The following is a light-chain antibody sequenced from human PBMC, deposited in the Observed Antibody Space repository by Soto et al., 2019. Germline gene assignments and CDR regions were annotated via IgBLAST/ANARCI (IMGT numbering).Light chain of an antibody. CDR1: SSDVGGHDY. V-gene: IGLV2-14*03. J-gene: IGLJ3*02. CDR2: EVS. CDR3: NSYTSSGALV. Sequence: QSVLTQPASVSGSPGQSITISCAGTSSDVGGHDYVSWYQQHPGKAPKLLIYEVSYRPSGVSNRFSGSKSGNTASLTISGLQAEDEADYYCNSYTSSGALVFGGGTK.